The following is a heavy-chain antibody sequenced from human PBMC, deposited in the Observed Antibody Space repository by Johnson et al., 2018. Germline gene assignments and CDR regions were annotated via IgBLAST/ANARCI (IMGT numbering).Heavy chain of an antibody. J-gene: IGHJ3*02. CDR1: GFTFSSYS. CDR2: ISSSSSYI. Sequence: VQLVQSGGGLVKPGGSLRLSCAASGFTFSSYSMNWVRQAPGKGLEWVSSISSSSSYIYYADSVKGRFTISRDNAKNSLYLQMNSLGAEDTAVDYFARDGRFLEWLPHDAFDIWGQGTMVTVSS. V-gene: IGHV3-21*01. D-gene: IGHD3-3*01. CDR3: ARDGRFLEWLPHDAFDI.